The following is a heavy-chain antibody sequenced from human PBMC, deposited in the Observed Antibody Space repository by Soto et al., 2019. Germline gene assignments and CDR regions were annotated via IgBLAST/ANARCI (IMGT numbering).Heavy chain of an antibody. CDR1: GFTFGAYA. CDR3: EQARSWQLAYFDY. CDR2: IGGSGGST. D-gene: IGHD6-19*01. Sequence: GGSLRLSCAASGFTFGAYAMSWVRRAPGKGLEWVSGIGGSGGSTYYSDSVKGRFTISRDYSKNTLYLQMNSLRVEDTAVYYCEQARSWQLAYFDYWGQGTLVTVSS. J-gene: IGHJ4*02. V-gene: IGHV3-23*01.